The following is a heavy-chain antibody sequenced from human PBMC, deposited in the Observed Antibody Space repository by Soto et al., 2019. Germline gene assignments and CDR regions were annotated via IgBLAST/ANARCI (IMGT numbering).Heavy chain of an antibody. CDR1: GFTFSTYA. Sequence: EVQLLDSGGGLVQPGGSLRLSCAASGFTFSTYAMSWVRQAPGKGLAWVSTISDSHSTYYANSVKGRFPISRDNSRNPLYLHMNSLRVEDTAVYYCAKGGEGSCSRTSCLYFSDSWGQGTLVTVSS. V-gene: IGHV3-23*01. D-gene: IGHD2-2*01. CDR3: AKGGEGSCSRTSCLYFSDS. CDR2: ISDSHST. J-gene: IGHJ4*02.